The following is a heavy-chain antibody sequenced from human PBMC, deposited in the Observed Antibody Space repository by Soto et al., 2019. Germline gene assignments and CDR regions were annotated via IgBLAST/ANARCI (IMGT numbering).Heavy chain of an antibody. Sequence: EVQLLESGGGLVQSGGSLRLSCAASGFTFSSYAMGWVRQAPGTGLEWVSGIDGSGGDTSFADSVKGRFTISRDNSKNTLYLHMNSLRAEHPSRYYCVKDTVAAAYVESSPFDFWGQGTRVSVSS. CDR1: GFTFSSYA. CDR2: IDGSGGDT. D-gene: IGHD2-15*01. J-gene: IGHJ4*02. V-gene: IGHV3-23*01. CDR3: VKDTVAAAYVESSPFDF.